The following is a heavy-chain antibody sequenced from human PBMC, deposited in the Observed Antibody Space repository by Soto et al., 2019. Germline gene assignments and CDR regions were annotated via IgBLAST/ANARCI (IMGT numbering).Heavy chain of an antibody. V-gene: IGHV3-74*01. CDR2: INSDGGST. Sequence: PGGSLRLSCAASGFTFSSYWMHWVRQAPGKGLVWVSRINSDGGSTHYADSVKGRFTISRDNSKNTQYLQMSSLRADDTAVYYCVKGEYYYDSSGYYPFDYWGQGTLVTVSS. D-gene: IGHD3-22*01. CDR1: GFTFSSYW. CDR3: VKGEYYYDSSGYYPFDY. J-gene: IGHJ4*02.